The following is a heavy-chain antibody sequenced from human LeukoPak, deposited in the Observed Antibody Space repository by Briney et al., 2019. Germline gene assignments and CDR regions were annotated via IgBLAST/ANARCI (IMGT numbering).Heavy chain of an antibody. J-gene: IGHJ4*02. Sequence: PGGSVRLSCAASGFTFSSYAMSWVRQAPGKGLEWVSAISGSGGSTYYADSVKGRFTISRDNSKNTLYLQMNSLRAEDTAVYYCAKGVGMEWVRFDYWGQGTLVTVSS. CDR3: AKGVGMEWVRFDY. CDR1: GFTFSSYA. V-gene: IGHV3-23*01. D-gene: IGHD3-3*01. CDR2: ISGSGGST.